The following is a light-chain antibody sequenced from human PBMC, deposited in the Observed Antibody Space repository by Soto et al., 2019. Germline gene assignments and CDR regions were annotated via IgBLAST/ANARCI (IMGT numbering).Light chain of an antibody. CDR2: EVS. Sequence: QSALTQPASVSGSPGQSITISCTGTISDVGDYNYVSWYQQHPGKAPKLVLYEVSNRPSGVYNRFSGSKSGLTASLTISGLQAEDEADYYCSSYRTGSTYVFGSGTKVTVL. J-gene: IGLJ1*01. CDR1: ISDVGDYNY. V-gene: IGLV2-14*01. CDR3: SSYRTGSTYV.